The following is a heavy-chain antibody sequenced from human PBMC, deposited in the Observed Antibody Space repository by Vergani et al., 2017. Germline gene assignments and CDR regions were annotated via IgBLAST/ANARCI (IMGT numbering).Heavy chain of an antibody. CDR3: ARSIVSRNPPDYFVN. CDR1: GGSLSGYY. J-gene: IGHJ4*02. V-gene: IGHV4-59*01. CDR2: VEDSGYF. D-gene: IGHD1-14*01. Sequence: QVQLQESGPGLVRPSETLSLTCTVSGGSLSGYYWNWIRQTPGEGLEWIGYVEDSGYFNYNPSLKTRVSMSSDTSNNQFSLMLSSVTVADTAVYYCARSIVSRNPPDYFVNGGQGTLVTVSS.